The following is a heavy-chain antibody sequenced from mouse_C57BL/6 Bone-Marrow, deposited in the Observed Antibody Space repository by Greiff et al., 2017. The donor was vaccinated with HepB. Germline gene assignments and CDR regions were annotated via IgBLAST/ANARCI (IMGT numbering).Heavy chain of an antibody. CDR3: AIYGYYAMDY. D-gene: IGHD1-1*02. V-gene: IGHV5-17*01. J-gene: IGHJ4*01. CDR2: ISSGSSTI. Sequence: EVNVVESGGGLVKPGGSLKLSCAASGFTFSDYGMHWVRQAPEKGLEWVAYISSGSSTIYYADTVKGRFTISRDNAKNTLFLQMTSLRSEDTAMYYCAIYGYYAMDYWGQGTSVTVSS. CDR1: GFTFSDYG.